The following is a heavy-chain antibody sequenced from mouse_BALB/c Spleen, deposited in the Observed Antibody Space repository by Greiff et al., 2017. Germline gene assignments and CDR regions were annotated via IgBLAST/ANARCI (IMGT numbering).Heavy chain of an antibody. CDR2: ISSGGSYT. V-gene: IGHV5-9-4*01. D-gene: IGHD1-1*01. CDR3: ARDDNYGAMDY. J-gene: IGHJ4*01. CDR1: GFTFSSYA. Sequence: EVQRVESGGGLVKPGGSLKLSCAASGFTFSSYAMSWVRQSPEKRLEWVAEISSGGSYTYYPDTVTGRFTISRDNAKNTLYLEMSSLRSEDTAMYYCARDDNYGAMDYWGQGTSVTVSS.